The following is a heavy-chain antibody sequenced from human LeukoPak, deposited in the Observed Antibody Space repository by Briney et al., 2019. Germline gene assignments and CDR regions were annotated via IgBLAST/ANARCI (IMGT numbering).Heavy chain of an antibody. D-gene: IGHD1-26*01. J-gene: IGHJ4*02. CDR1: GFTFSSYA. CDR2: ISGSGGST. V-gene: IGHV3-23*01. CDR3: AKGGSGSYTIDY. Sequence: HPGGSLRLSCAASGFTFSSYAMSWVRQAPGKGLEWVSAISGSGGSTYYADSVKGRFTISRDNSKNTLYLQMNSLRAEDTAVYYCAKGGSGSYTIDYWGQGTLVTVSS.